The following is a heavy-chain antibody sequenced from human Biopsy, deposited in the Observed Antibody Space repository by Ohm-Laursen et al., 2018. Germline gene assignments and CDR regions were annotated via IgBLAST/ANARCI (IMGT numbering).Heavy chain of an antibody. J-gene: IGHJ3*01. V-gene: IGHV4-59*01. D-gene: IGHD3-3*01. CDR3: ARLYRLDDYWNDDPPDAFDV. Sequence: SETLSLTCTVSGGSIGSFFWSWIRQPPGKGLEWIGYIYYSGSTNYNPSLRGRVTISVDTSKNQFSLKLSSLTAAYTAVFFCARLYRLDDYWNDDPPDAFDVWGQGTVVTASS. CDR2: IYYSGST. CDR1: GGSIGSFF.